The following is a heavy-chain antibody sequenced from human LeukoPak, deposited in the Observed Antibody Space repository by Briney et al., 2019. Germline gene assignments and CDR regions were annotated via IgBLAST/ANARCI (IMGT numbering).Heavy chain of an antibody. CDR2: IRYDGSNK. CDR1: GFTFSSYG. CDR3: AKHRRVATIRAPFDY. V-gene: IGHV3-30*02. J-gene: IGHJ4*02. D-gene: IGHD5-12*01. Sequence: PGGSLRLSCAASGFTFSSYGMHSVRQAPGKGLGWVAFIRYDGSNKYYADSVKGRFTISRDNSKNTLYMQMNSMRAEDTAVYYCAKHRRVATIRAPFDYWGQGTLVTVSS.